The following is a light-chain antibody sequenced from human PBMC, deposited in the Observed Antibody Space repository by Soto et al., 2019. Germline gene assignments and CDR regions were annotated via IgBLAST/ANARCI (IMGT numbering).Light chain of an antibody. V-gene: IGLV2-14*03. CDR3: SSYTSSGTRV. J-gene: IGLJ1*01. Sequence: QSALTQPASVSGSPGQSITISCTGTSSDVGGYNYVSWYQQHPGKAPKLMIYDFNSRPSGVSNRFSGSKSGNTASLTISRLQAEDEADYHCSSYTSSGTRVFGAGTKLTVL. CDR1: SSDVGGYNY. CDR2: DFN.